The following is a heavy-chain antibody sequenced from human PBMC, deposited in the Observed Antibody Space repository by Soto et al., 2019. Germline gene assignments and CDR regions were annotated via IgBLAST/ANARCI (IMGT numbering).Heavy chain of an antibody. D-gene: IGHD2-2*01. CDR1: GYTFTSYG. Sequence: ASVKVSCKASGYTFTSYGSSGVRQAPGQALEWMGWISAYNGNTNYAQKLQGRVTMTTDTSTSTAYMERRSLRSADTAVYYCAPIMPTLIRFDPWGQRTLLTVFS. CDR3: APIMPTLIRFDP. J-gene: IGHJ5*02. CDR2: ISAYNGNT. V-gene: IGHV1-18*01.